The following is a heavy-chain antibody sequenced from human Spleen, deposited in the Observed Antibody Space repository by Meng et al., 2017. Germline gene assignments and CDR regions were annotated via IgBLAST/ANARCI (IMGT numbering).Heavy chain of an antibody. Sequence: GSLRLSCTVSGYSISSGYYWGWIRQPPGKGLEWIGSIYHSGSTYYNPSLKGRVTLSVDTSKNQFSLKLSSVTAADTAVYYCARVGWTDAFDIWGQGTMVTVSS. CDR2: IYHSGST. CDR1: GYSISSGYY. CDR3: ARVGWTDAFDI. J-gene: IGHJ3*02. D-gene: IGHD6-19*01. V-gene: IGHV4-38-2*02.